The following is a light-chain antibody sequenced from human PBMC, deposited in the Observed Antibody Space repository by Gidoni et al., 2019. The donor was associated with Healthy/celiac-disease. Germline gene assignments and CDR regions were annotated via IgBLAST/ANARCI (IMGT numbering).Light chain of an antibody. V-gene: IGLV1-40*01. Sequence: QSVLTPPPSVSGAPGQRVTISFTGISSNIGAGYDVHWYQQLPGTAPKLLIYGNSNRPSGVPDRFSGSKSGTSASLAITGLQAEDEADYYCQSYDSSLSGVVFGGGTKLTVL. CDR3: QSYDSSLSGVV. CDR2: GNS. CDR1: SSNIGAGYD. J-gene: IGLJ2*01.